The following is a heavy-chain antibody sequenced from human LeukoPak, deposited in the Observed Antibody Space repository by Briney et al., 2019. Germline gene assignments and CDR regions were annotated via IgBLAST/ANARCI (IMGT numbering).Heavy chain of an antibody. Sequence: PGGSLRLSCAASGFTFSSYAMSSVRQAPGKGLESVSSIRTSGGNIYYADSVKGRFTISRDNSKNTVYLQMNSLRAEDTAVYYCAKYYYGSGSSPLNFDYWGQGTLVTVSS. J-gene: IGHJ4*02. V-gene: IGHV3-23*01. CDR1: GFTFSSYA. CDR3: AKYYYGSGSSPLNFDY. CDR2: IRTSGGNI. D-gene: IGHD3-10*01.